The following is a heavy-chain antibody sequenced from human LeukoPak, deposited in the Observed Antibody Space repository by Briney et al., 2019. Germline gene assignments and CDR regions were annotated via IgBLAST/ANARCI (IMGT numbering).Heavy chain of an antibody. V-gene: IGHV1-46*01. J-gene: IGHJ4*02. Sequence: ASVQVSCKASGYTFTSYYIHWVRQAPGQGLEWMGIINPSGGSTSYAQKFQGRVTISVDTSKNQFSLKLSSVTAADTAVYYCARGPGFLYYFDYWGQGTLVTVSS. D-gene: IGHD2/OR15-2a*01. CDR1: GYTFTSYY. CDR3: ARGPGFLYYFDY. CDR2: INPSGGST.